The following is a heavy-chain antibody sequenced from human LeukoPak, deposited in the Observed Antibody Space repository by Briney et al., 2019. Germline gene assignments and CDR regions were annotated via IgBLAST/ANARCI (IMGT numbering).Heavy chain of an antibody. J-gene: IGHJ3*02. CDR3: ARDFKYDILTGYRDAFDI. D-gene: IGHD3-9*01. V-gene: IGHV4-61*01. CDR2: IYYSGST. CDR1: GGSISSSIYY. Sequence: SETLSLTCIVSGGSISSSIYYWAWIRQPPGKGLEWIGYIYYSGSTNYNPSLKSRVTISVDTSKNQFSLKLSSVTAADTAVYYCARDFKYDILTGYRDAFDIWGQGTMVTVSS.